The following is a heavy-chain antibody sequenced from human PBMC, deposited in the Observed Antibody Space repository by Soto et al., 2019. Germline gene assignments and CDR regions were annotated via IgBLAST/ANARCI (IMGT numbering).Heavy chain of an antibody. V-gene: IGHV4-34*01. J-gene: IGHJ4*02. CDR1: GGSFSGYY. D-gene: IGHD3-3*01. CDR2: INHSGST. Sequence: ASETLSLTCAVYGGSFSGYYWGWIRQPPGKGLEWIGEINHSGSTNYNPSLKSRVTISVDTSKNLFSLKLSFVTAADTALYYCARGRKIFGVVILQRELDYWGQGTLVTVSS. CDR3: ARGRKIFGVVILQRELDY.